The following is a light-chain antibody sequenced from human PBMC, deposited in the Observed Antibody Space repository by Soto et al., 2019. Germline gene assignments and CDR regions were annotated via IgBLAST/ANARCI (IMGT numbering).Light chain of an antibody. CDR1: QSLLHSNGYNY. Sequence: DSVMTQFPLSLSVTPGEPASISCRSSQSLLHSNGYNYLDWYVQKPGQSPQLLIYLGSNRASGVPDRFSGSGSGTDFTLKISRVEAEDVGVYYCMQALQISVEFGKGTKVEIK. V-gene: IGKV2-28*01. CDR3: MQALQISVE. J-gene: IGKJ1*01. CDR2: LGS.